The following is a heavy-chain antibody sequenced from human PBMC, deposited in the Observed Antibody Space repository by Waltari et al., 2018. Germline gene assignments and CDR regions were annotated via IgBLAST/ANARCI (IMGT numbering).Heavy chain of an antibody. D-gene: IGHD2-15*01. J-gene: IGHJ4*02. Sequence: EVQLVESGGHWVQPGGSLSLSCVASGFSVSNYYMMWVRQAQGKGLEWVANINGDGSAKNYMDSVRGRFTISRDNAKNSVYMQLNSLRDDDTAVYYCVRDGLIHAADYWGQGTLVSVSS. CDR2: INGDGSAK. CDR3: VRDGLIHAADY. CDR1: GFSVSNYY. V-gene: IGHV3-7*01.